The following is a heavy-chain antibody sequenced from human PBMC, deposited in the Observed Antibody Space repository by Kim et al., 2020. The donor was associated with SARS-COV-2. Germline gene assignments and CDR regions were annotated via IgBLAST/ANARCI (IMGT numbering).Heavy chain of an antibody. V-gene: IGHV3-15*01. J-gene: IGHJ4*02. CDR2: KPEGGTK. Sequence: KPEGGTKDYAAPVKGRFTISRDDSKNTRYLQMNSLKTEDTAVYYCTIGNYWGQGTLVTVSS. CDR3: TIGNY.